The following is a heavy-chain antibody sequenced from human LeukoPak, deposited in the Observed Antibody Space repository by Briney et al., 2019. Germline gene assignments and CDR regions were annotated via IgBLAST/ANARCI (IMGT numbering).Heavy chain of an antibody. D-gene: IGHD6-6*01. V-gene: IGHV3-11*04. CDR3: ARMIADRPHYYYYMDV. Sequence: PGGSLRLSCAAPAFTFSDYHMSWIRQAPGRGLEWVSYISGTSLTIFYADSVKGRFTVSRDNAKNSLYLQMNSLRAEDTAVYYCARMIADRPHYYYYMDVWGTGTTVTVSS. CDR2: ISGTSLTI. CDR1: AFTFSDYH. J-gene: IGHJ6*03.